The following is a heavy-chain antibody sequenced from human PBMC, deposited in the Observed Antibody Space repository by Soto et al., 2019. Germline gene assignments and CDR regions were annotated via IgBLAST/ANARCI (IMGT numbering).Heavy chain of an antibody. Sequence: SETLSLTCTVSGGSISSSSYYWGWIRQPPGKGLEWIGSIYYSGSTYYNPSLKSRVTISVDTSKNQFSLKLSSVTAADTAVYYCARGLDIAAYYFDYWGQGTLVTVSS. D-gene: IGHD5-12*01. J-gene: IGHJ4*02. CDR2: IYYSGST. CDR1: GGSISSSSYY. CDR3: ARGLDIAAYYFDY. V-gene: IGHV4-39*01.